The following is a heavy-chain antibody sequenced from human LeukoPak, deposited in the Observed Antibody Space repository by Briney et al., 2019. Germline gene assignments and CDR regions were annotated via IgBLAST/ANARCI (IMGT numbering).Heavy chain of an antibody. Sequence: SVKVSCKASGGTFSSYAISWVRQAPGQGLEWMGGIIPIFGTANYVQKFQGRVTITADESTSTAYMELSSLRSEDTAVYYCAREKGMHGDYSFDYWGQGTLVTVSS. CDR1: GGTFSSYA. J-gene: IGHJ4*02. V-gene: IGHV1-69*01. CDR3: AREKGMHGDYSFDY. CDR2: IIPIFGTA. D-gene: IGHD4-17*01.